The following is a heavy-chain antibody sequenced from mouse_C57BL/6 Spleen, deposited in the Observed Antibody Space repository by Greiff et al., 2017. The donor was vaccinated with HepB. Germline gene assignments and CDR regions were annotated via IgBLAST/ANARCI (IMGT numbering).Heavy chain of an antibody. Sequence: EVKVVESGEGLVKPGGSLKLSCAASGFTFSSYAMSWVRQTPEKRLEWVAYISSGGDYIYYADTVKGRFTISRDNARNTLYLRMSSLKSEDTAMYYCTRGTTVERAWFAYWGQGTLVTVSA. CDR2: ISSGGDYI. CDR3: TRGTTVERAWFAY. V-gene: IGHV5-9-1*02. D-gene: IGHD1-1*01. J-gene: IGHJ3*01. CDR1: GFTFSSYA.